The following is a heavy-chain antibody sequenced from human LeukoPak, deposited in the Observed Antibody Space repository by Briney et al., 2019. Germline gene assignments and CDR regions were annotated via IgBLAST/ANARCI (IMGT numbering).Heavy chain of an antibody. V-gene: IGHV1-2*02. Sequence: ASLKVSCKASGYTSTDDYIHWVRQAPGQGLEWMGWINVNSGGTNYAQKFYARVTMTRDTSISTAYMELSRLRSDDTAVFYCARSPHILTGENFDFWGQGTLVTVSS. CDR1: GYTSTDDY. J-gene: IGHJ4*02. CDR3: ARSPHILTGENFDF. CDR2: INVNSGGT. D-gene: IGHD3-9*01.